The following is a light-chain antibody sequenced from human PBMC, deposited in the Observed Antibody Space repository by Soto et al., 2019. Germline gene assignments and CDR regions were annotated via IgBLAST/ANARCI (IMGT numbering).Light chain of an antibody. Sequence: EIVLTQSPATLSLSPGERATLSCRASPSVTNYLAWYQQKPGQAPRLVIYGAFNRAPGIPARFSGSGSGTDFTLTISSLEPEDFAVYYCQQRNIWPPGTFGQGTRLEL. CDR3: QQRNIWPPGT. CDR1: PSVTNY. CDR2: GAF. V-gene: IGKV3-11*01. J-gene: IGKJ5*01.